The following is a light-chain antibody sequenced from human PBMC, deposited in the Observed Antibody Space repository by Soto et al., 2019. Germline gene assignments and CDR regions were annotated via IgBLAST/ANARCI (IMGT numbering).Light chain of an antibody. CDR2: GAS. CDR1: QSVRSN. V-gene: IGKV3-15*01. CDR3: QQYNIWPPIT. J-gene: IGKJ5*01. Sequence: IMMTQSPATLSVSPGERATLSCRASQSVRSNLAWYQQKPGQAPRLLIYGASTRATGIPARFSGSGSGTEFTLTISSLQAEDFAVYYCQQYNIWPPITFGQGTRLEIK.